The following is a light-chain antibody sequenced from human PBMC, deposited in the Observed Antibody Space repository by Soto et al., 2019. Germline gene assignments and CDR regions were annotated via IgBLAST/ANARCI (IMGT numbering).Light chain of an antibody. CDR3: QQYNKWPPYT. V-gene: IGKV3-15*01. CDR2: GAS. Sequence: EIVMTQSPATLSVSPGERATLSCRASQSVTNNLAWYQQKPGQAPRLLIYGASTRATGIPARFSGSGSGTEFTLTISSLQSEDFAVYYCQQYNKWPPYTFGQGTKLEIK. J-gene: IGKJ2*01. CDR1: QSVTNN.